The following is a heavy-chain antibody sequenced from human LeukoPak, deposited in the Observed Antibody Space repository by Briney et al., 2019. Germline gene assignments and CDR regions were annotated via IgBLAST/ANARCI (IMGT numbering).Heavy chain of an antibody. D-gene: IGHD3-22*01. CDR3: ARGRYYDSSGYYYY. J-gene: IGHJ4*02. CDR2: ISAYNGNT. Sequence: ASVKVSCKASGYTFTSYGISWVRQAPGQGLEWMGWISAYNGNTNYAQKLQGRVTITRNTSISTAYMELSSLRSEDTAVYYCARGRYYDSSGYYYYWGQGTLVTVSS. V-gene: IGHV1-18*01. CDR1: GYTFTSYG.